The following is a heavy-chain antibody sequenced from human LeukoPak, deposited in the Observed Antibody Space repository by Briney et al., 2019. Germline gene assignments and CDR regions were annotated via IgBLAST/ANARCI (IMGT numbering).Heavy chain of an antibody. CDR2: INWSGTNI. J-gene: IGHJ6*03. CDR1: GFKFEDYG. D-gene: IGHD3-22*01. CDR3: ARQYTDSRDWYFYYIDV. Sequence: GGSLRLSCVGSGFKFEDYGMNWVRHVPGKGLEWVSGINWSGTNIVYADSVKGRFTISRDNAKNALYLQMNSLRAEDTALYFCARQYTDSRDWYFYYIDVWGKGTTVIVSS. V-gene: IGHV3-20*04.